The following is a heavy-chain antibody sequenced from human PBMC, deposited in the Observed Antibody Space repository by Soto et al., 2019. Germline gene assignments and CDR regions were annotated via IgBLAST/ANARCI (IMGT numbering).Heavy chain of an antibody. CDR2: IYYSGST. J-gene: IGHJ4*02. Sequence: PSETLSLTCTVSGGSVSSGSYYWSWIRHPPGKGLEWIGYIYYSGSTNYNPSLKSRVTISVDTSKNQFSLKLSSVTAADTAVYYCARFPMAANEFDYWGQGTLVTVSS. CDR1: GGSVSSGSYY. D-gene: IGHD6-25*01. CDR3: ARFPMAANEFDY. V-gene: IGHV4-61*01.